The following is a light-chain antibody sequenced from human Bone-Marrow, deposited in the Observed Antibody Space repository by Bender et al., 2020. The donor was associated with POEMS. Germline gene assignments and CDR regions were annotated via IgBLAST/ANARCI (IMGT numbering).Light chain of an antibody. CDR2: EGT. CDR3: CSYAGSSTFV. CDR1: SGDIGNYVL. Sequence: QSALTQPAYVSGSPGQSITISCTGSSGDIGNYVLVSWYQHHPGKAPKLMIYEGTKRPSGVSNRFSGSRSGNTASLTISGLQAEDEGDYYCCSYAGSSTFVFGTGTKVTVL. J-gene: IGLJ1*01. V-gene: IGLV2-23*01.